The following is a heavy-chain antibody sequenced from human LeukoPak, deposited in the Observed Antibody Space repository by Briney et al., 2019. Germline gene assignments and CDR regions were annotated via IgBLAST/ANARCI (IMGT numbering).Heavy chain of an antibody. V-gene: IGHV1-3*01. D-gene: IGHD1-26*01. CDR1: GYTFTSYA. CDR2: INAGNGNT. Sequence: ASVKVSCKASGYTFTSYAMHWVRQAPGQRLEWMGWINAGNGNTKYSQKFQGRVTITRDTSASTAYMELSSLRSEDTAVYYCARYPLSGGSYYGSWFDPWGQGTLVTVSS. CDR3: ARYPLSGGSYYGSWFDP. J-gene: IGHJ5*02.